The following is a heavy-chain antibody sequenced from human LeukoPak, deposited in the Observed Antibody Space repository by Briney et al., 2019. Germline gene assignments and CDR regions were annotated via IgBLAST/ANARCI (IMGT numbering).Heavy chain of an antibody. CDR2: IYYSGST. V-gene: IGHV4-39*07. Sequence: SETLSLTCTVSGGSISSSSYYWGWIRQPPGKGLEWIGSIYYSGSTYYNPSLKSRVTISVDTSKNQFSLKLSSVTAADTAVYYCARVELLRRWFDPWGQGTLVTVSS. CDR1: GGSISSSSYY. J-gene: IGHJ5*02. D-gene: IGHD1-26*01. CDR3: ARVELLRRWFDP.